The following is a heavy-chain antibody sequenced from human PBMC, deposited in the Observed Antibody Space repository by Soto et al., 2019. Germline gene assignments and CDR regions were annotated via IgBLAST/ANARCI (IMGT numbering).Heavy chain of an antibody. CDR2: IYYSGST. J-gene: IGHJ4*02. CDR3: ATLWFGEADY. CDR1: GGSISRSSYY. D-gene: IGHD3-10*01. Sequence: QLQLQESGPGLVKPSETLSLTCTVSGGSISRSSYYWGWIRQPPGKGLEWIGSIYYSGSTQYNPSLKSRVTLSVDTSKNQFSLKLSSVTAADTAVYYCATLWFGEADYWGQGTLVTVSS. V-gene: IGHV4-39*01.